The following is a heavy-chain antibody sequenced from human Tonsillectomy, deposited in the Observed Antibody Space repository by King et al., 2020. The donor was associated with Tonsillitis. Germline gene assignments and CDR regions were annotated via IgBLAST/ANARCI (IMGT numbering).Heavy chain of an antibody. CDR1: GFTSSTYG. V-gene: IGHV3-30*18. D-gene: IGHD2-8*01. J-gene: IGHJ4*02. CDR3: VNTYVGNSNGLDY. CDR2: ISYDGSTK. Sequence: VQLVESGGGVVQPGRSLRLSCAASGFTSSTYGMHWVRQAPGKGLEWVAVISYDGSTKSYADSVKGRFTISRANSKNTLYLQMNSLRAEDTAVYYCVNTYVGNSNGLDYWGQGTLVTVSS.